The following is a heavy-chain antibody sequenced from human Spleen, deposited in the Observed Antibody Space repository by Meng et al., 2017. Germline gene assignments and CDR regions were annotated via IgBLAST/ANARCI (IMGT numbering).Heavy chain of an antibody. Sequence: GGSLRLSCAASGFTFHHYGMSWVRQAPGKGLEWVSGIDWEGGSTGYADSVKGRFTISRDNAKNSLYLHMSRLRAEDTAFYYCARPFGRTGTTPALYWGQGALVTVSS. CDR2: IDWEGGST. J-gene: IGHJ4*02. D-gene: IGHD1-1*01. CDR3: ARPFGRTGTTPALY. V-gene: IGHV3-20*04. CDR1: GFTFHHYG.